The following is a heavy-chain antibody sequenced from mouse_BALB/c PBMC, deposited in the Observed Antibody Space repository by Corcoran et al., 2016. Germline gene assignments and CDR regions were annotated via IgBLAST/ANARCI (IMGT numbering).Heavy chain of an antibody. Sequence: DVQLQESGPGLVKPSQSLSLTCSVTGYSITSGYYWNWIRQFPGNKLEWMGYISYDGSNNYNPSLKNRISITRDTSKNQFYLKLNSVTTEDTATYYCAKLIITTADFDYWGQGTTLTVSS. CDR3: AKLIITTADFDY. J-gene: IGHJ2*01. D-gene: IGHD1-2*01. CDR2: ISYDGSN. CDR1: GYSITSGYY. V-gene: IGHV3-6*02.